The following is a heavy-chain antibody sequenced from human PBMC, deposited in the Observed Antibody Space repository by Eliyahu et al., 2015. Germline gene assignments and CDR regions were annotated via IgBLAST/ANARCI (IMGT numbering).Heavy chain of an antibody. D-gene: IGHD3-10*01. J-gene: IGHJ4*02. CDR3: ARRGGPYYFDY. CDR2: INHSGST. Sequence: QVQLQQWGAGLLKPSETLSLTCXVYGGSFSGYYWSWIRQPPGKGLEWIGEINHSGSTNYNPSLKSRVTISVDTSKNQFSLKLSSVTAADTAVYYCARRGGPYYFDYWGQGTLVTVSS. V-gene: IGHV4-34*01. CDR1: GGSFSGYY.